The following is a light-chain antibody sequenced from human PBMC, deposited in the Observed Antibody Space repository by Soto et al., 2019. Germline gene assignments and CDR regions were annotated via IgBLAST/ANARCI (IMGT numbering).Light chain of an antibody. V-gene: IGKV3-15*01. J-gene: IGKJ1*01. Sequence: EIVMTQSPATLSVSPGERATLSCRTSQSVSSNLAWYQQKPGQAPRLLIYGVFTRATGIPARFSGSVSGTEFTLTSSSLQSEDFAVDCCQQYNNWPWTFGQGTKVEMK. CDR1: QSVSSN. CDR3: QQYNNWPWT. CDR2: GVF.